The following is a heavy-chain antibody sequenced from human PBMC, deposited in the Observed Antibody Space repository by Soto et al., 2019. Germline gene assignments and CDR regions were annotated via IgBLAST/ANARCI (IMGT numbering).Heavy chain of an antibody. V-gene: IGHV1-69*13. D-gene: IGHD6-13*01. CDR1: GGTFSSYA. CDR3: ARADSSSWLERYYYYYGMDV. CDR2: IIPIFGTA. J-gene: IGHJ6*02. Sequence: ASVKVSCKASGGTFSSYAISWVRQAPGQGLEWMGGIIPIFGTANYAQKFQGRVTITADESTSTAYMELSSLRSEDTAVYYCARADSSSWLERYYYYYGMDVWGQGTTVTVSS.